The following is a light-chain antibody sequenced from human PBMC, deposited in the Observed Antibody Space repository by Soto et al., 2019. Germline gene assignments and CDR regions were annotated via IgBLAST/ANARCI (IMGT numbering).Light chain of an antibody. Sequence: DIQMTQSPSSLSASVGDRVTITCRASQSISSYLNWYQQKPGKAPKLLIYAASSLQSGVPSRFSGSGSGTDFTLTISSLQPEDFATYYFQQSYSTRWTFGQGNKVEIK. CDR3: QQSYSTRWT. V-gene: IGKV1-39*01. CDR2: AAS. J-gene: IGKJ1*01. CDR1: QSISSY.